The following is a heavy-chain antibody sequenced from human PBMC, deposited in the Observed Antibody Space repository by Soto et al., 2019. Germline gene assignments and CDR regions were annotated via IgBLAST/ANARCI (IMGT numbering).Heavy chain of an antibody. V-gene: IGHV1-8*01. Sequence: GASVKLSCKASGYTFTSYDINWVRQATGQGLECMGWMNPNSGNTGYAQKFQGRVTMTRNTYICTAYMELSSLRSEDTAVYYCAREWSSWYSYYYDYYGMDVWGQGTTVTVSS. CDR1: GYTFTSYD. CDR2: MNPNSGNT. D-gene: IGHD6-13*01. J-gene: IGHJ6*02. CDR3: AREWSSWYSYYYDYYGMDV.